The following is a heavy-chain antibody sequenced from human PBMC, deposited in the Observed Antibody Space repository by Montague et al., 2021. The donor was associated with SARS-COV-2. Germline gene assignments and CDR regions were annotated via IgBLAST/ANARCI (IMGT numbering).Heavy chain of an antibody. CDR2: ISWNSGSI. J-gene: IGHJ6*02. D-gene: IGHD3-10*01. Sequence: SLAASGFTLDDYAMHWVRQAPGKGLEWVSGISWNSGSIGYADSVKGRFTISRDNAKNSLYLQMNSLRAEDTALYYCAKDMGPYGSGPYGMDVWGQGTTVTVSS. CDR3: AKDMGPYGSGPYGMDV. CDR1: GFTLDDYA. V-gene: IGHV3-9*01.